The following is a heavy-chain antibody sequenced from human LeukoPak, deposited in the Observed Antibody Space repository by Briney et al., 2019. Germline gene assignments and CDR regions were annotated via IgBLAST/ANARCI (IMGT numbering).Heavy chain of an antibody. CDR1: GFTFSSYA. Sequence: QTGGSLRLSCAASGFTFSSYAMSWVRQAPGKGLEWVSAISGSGGSTYYADSVKGRFTISRDNSKNTLYLQMNSLRAEDTAVYYCAKDSVRAYDILTGYYSYWGQGTLVTVSS. V-gene: IGHV3-23*01. D-gene: IGHD3-9*01. J-gene: IGHJ4*02. CDR3: AKDSVRAYDILTGYYSY. CDR2: ISGSGGST.